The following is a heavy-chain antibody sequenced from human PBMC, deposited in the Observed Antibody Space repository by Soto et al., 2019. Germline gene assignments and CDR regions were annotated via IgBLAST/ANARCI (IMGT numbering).Heavy chain of an antibody. J-gene: IGHJ4*02. CDR1: GGSFSGYY. D-gene: IGHD3-9*01. V-gene: IGHV4-34*01. CDR2: INHSGST. Sequence: PSETLSLTCAVYGGSFSGYYWSWIRQPPGKGLEWIGEINHSGSTNYNPSLKSRVTISVDTSKNQFSLKLSSVTAADTAVYYCAGTYYDILTGYYPLDYWGQGTLVTVSS. CDR3: AGTYYDILTGYYPLDY.